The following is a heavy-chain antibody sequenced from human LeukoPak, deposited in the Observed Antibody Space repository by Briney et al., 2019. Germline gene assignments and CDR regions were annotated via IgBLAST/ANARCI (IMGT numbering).Heavy chain of an antibody. J-gene: IGHJ3*02. CDR1: GFTFTSSA. D-gene: IGHD1-7*01. CDR3: AASVIGITGTVDAFDI. CDR2: IVVGSGNT. V-gene: IGHV1-58*02. Sequence: GASVKVSCTASGFTFTSSAMQWVRQARGQRLEWIGWIVVGSGNTNYAQKFQERVTITRDMSTSTAYMELSSLRSEDTAVYYCAASVIGITGTVDAFDIWGQGTMVTVSS.